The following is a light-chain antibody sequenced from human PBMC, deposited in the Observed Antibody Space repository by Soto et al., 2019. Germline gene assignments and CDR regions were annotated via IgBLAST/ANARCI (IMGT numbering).Light chain of an antibody. CDR3: QQSYSTPPIT. CDR1: QSISSY. J-gene: IGKJ5*01. Sequence: DIQMTQSPSSLSASVGDRVTITCRASQSISSYLNWYHQKPGKAPKLLIYAASSLQSGVPSRFSGSGSGTDFTLTISSLQPEDFATYYCQQSYSTPPITVGQGTRLEIK. CDR2: AAS. V-gene: IGKV1-39*01.